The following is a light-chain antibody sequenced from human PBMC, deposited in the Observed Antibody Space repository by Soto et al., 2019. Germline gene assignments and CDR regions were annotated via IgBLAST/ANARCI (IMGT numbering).Light chain of an antibody. CDR1: QSVSSY. Sequence: EIVLTQSPATLSLSPGERATLSCRASQSVSSYLAWYQQKPGQAPRLLIYDASNRATGIPARFSGSGSGTDFTRTISSLEPEDFAVYYCQQRSNWPGITFGQGTRLESK. CDR3: QQRSNWPGIT. J-gene: IGKJ5*01. CDR2: DAS. V-gene: IGKV3-11*01.